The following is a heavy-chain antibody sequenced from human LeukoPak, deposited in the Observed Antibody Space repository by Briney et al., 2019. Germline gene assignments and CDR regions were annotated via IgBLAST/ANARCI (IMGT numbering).Heavy chain of an antibody. Sequence: SETLSLTCTVSGGSISSYYCSWIRQPPGKGLEWIGYIYYSGSTNYNPSLKSRVTISVDTSKNQFSLKLSSVTAADTAVYYCARARRLYYYYYMDVWGKGTTVTVSS. J-gene: IGHJ6*03. CDR1: GGSISSYY. CDR3: ARARRLYYYYYMDV. D-gene: IGHD3-22*01. V-gene: IGHV4-59*01. CDR2: IYYSGST.